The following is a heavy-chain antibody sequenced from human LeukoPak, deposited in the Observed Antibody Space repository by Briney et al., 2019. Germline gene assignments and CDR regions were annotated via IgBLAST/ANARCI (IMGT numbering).Heavy chain of an antibody. CDR3: ARVGHYDSSGYYYHFDY. V-gene: IGHV3-7*01. Sequence: GGSLRLSCAASGFTFSSYWMSWVRQAPGKGLEWVANIKQDGSEKYYVDSVKGRFTISRDNAKNSPYLQMNSLRAEDTAVYYCARVGHYDSSGYYYHFDYWGQGTLVTVSS. D-gene: IGHD3-22*01. CDR1: GFTFSSYW. J-gene: IGHJ4*02. CDR2: IKQDGSEK.